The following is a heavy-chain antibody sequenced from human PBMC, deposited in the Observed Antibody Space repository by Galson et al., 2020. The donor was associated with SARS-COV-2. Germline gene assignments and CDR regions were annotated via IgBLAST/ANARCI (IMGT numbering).Heavy chain of an antibody. CDR1: GFTFSRFW. CDR3: AREGEDTWYDYVMDV. CDR2: INSEGGRT. Sequence: GESLKISCAASGFTFSRFWMHWVRQAPGKGLMWVARINSEGGRTIYADSVRGRFTISRDNAKNTLYLQMNSVRADDTAVYYCAREGEDTWYDYVMDVWGQGTTVTVS. J-gene: IGHJ6*02. D-gene: IGHD3-16*01. V-gene: IGHV3-74*01.